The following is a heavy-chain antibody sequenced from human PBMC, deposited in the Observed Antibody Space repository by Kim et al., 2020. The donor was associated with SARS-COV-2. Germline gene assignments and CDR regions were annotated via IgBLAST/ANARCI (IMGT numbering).Heavy chain of an antibody. J-gene: IGHJ5*02. CDR2: IYSGGSST. CDR1: GFTFSSYA. Sequence: GGSLRLSCAASGFTFSSYAMSWVRQAPGKGLEWVSVIYSGGSSTYYADSVKGRFTISRDNSKNTLYLQMNSLRAEDTAVYYCAKGEAGDVVIFLRSWGQGTLVTVSS. V-gene: IGHV3-23*03. CDR3: AKGEAGDVVIFLRS. D-gene: IGHD3-22*01.